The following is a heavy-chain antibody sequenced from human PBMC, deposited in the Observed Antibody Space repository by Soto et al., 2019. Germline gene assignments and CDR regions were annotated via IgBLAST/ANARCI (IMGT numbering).Heavy chain of an antibody. J-gene: IGHJ6*02. CDR2: INAGNGNT. D-gene: IGHD2-2*02. Sequence: ASVKVSCKASGYTFTSYAMHWVRQAPGQRLEWMGWINAGNGNTKYSQKFQGRVTITRDTSASTAYMEPSSLRSEDTAVYYCARFAGYCSSTSCYRRYYYYYGMDVWRQGTTVTVSS. V-gene: IGHV1-3*01. CDR3: ARFAGYCSSTSCYRRYYYYYGMDV. CDR1: GYTFTSYA.